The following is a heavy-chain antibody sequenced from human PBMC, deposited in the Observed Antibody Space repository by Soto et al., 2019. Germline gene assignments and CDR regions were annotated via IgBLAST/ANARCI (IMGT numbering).Heavy chain of an antibody. J-gene: IGHJ4*02. CDR3: AKGWAVAGNY. Sequence: QVQLVESGGGVVQPGRSLRLSCAASGSTFSSYGMHWVRQAPGKGLEWVAVISYDGSNKYYADSVKGRFTISRDNSKNTLYLQMNSLRAEGTAVYYCAKGWAVAGNYWGQGTLVTVSS. CDR2: ISYDGSNK. CDR1: GSTFSSYG. V-gene: IGHV3-30*18. D-gene: IGHD6-19*01.